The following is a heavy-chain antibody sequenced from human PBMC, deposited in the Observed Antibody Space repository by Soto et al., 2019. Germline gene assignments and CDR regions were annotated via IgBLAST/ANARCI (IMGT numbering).Heavy chain of an antibody. Sequence: EVQLVESGGGLVQPGGSLRLSCAASGFAFSNYWMSWLRQAPGKGLEWVANINQDGNEKYYVDSMKGRFTVSRDNAKKARDLQMNSLRAEDTAVYYCASAPFGVVLVSQWFDPWGQGTRVTVSS. CDR2: INQDGNEK. CDR3: ASAPFGVVLVSQWFDP. D-gene: IGHD3-3*01. J-gene: IGHJ5*02. V-gene: IGHV3-7*01. CDR1: GFAFSNYW.